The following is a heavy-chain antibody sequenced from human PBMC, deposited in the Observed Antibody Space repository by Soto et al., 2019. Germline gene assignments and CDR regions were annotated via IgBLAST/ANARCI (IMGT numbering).Heavy chain of an antibody. J-gene: IGHJ5*01. CDR1: GFTFGSYA. D-gene: IGHD3-22*01. V-gene: IGHV3-23*01. CDR3: AREPNSYYCDRDWFDP. Sequence: GGSPRLSCAASGFTFGSYAMSWVRQAPGKGLEWVSAISGSGGSKYYADSVKGRFTISRDNSNNTLYLQMNSLRAEDTAVYYCAREPNSYYCDRDWFDPWGQGTLVTVSS. CDR2: ISGSGGSK.